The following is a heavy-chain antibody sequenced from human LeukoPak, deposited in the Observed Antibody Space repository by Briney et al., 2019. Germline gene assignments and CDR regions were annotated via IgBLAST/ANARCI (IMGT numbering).Heavy chain of an antibody. J-gene: IGHJ4*02. CDR3: ARAKRFGELLYG. CDR1: GYTFTSYD. Sequence: ASVKVSCKASGYTFTSYDINWVRQATGQGLEWMGWMNPDSGNTGYAQKFQGRVTMTRNTSMSTAYMELSSLTSEDTAVYYCARAKRFGELLYGWGQGTLVTVSS. D-gene: IGHD3-10*01. V-gene: IGHV1-8*01. CDR2: MNPDSGNT.